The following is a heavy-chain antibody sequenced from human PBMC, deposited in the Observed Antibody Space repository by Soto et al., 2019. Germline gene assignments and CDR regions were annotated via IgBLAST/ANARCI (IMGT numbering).Heavy chain of an antibody. CDR1: GGSISSYY. CDR2: IYYSGST. Sequence: QVQLQESGPGLVKPSETLSLTCTVSGGSISSYYWSWIRQPPGKGLEWIGYIYYSGSTNYNPSLKSRVTISVDTSTNQFSLKLSSVTAADTAVYYCARTLPLYDSSGDRDLWGRGTLVTVSS. V-gene: IGHV4-59*01. J-gene: IGHJ2*01. D-gene: IGHD3-22*01. CDR3: ARTLPLYDSSGDRDL.